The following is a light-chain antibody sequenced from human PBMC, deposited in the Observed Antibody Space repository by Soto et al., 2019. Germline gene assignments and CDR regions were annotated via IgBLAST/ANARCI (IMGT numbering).Light chain of an antibody. J-gene: IGKJ1*01. CDR2: DVS. V-gene: IGKV3-11*01. CDR3: QQRSNWPRT. CDR1: QSVTKNN. Sequence: EIVLTQSPGTLSSSPGERATLSCRASQSVTKNNLNWYQQKPGQAPRLLIYDVSNRATGIPARFSGSGSGTDFTLTISSLEPEDFAVYYCQQRSNWPRTFGQGTKVDIK.